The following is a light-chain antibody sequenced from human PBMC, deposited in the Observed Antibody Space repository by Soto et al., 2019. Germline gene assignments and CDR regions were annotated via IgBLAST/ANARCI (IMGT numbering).Light chain of an antibody. CDR1: QSIVNY. Sequence: DVQLTQSPSTLSASVGDRVAITCQASQSIVNYLNWFQQRPGKAPQLLISDASHLEPGVPSRFSGQRSGTDFTLIISSLQPEDFATYYCQQYEKLPLTSGGGTRVEV. CDR2: DAS. J-gene: IGKJ4*01. V-gene: IGKV1-33*01. CDR3: QQYEKLPLT.